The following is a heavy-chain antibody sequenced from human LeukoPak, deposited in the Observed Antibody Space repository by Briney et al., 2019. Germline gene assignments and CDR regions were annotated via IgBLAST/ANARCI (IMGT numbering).Heavy chain of an antibody. CDR1: GYSFTSYW. CDR3: ARHYCSSTTCYYFDQ. V-gene: IGHV5-51*01. J-gene: IGHJ4*02. CDR2: IYPGDSDT. Sequence: GESLKISCKGSGYSFTSYWIGWVRQMPGKGLEWMGIIYPGDSDTRYSPSFQGQVTISADKSISTAYLQWSSLKASDTAMYYCARHYCSSTTCYYFDQWGQGTQVTVSS. D-gene: IGHD2-2*01.